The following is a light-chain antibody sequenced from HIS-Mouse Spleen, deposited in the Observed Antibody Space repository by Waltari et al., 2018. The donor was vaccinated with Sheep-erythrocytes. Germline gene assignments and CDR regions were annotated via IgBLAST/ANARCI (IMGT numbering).Light chain of an antibody. CDR1: RTEVGSYNL. Sequence: QPALTPPASVSGSPGQSITISCTGTRTEVGSYNLVSWHQQHPGKAPKPMIYEGSKRPSGVSNRFSGSKSGNTASLTSSGLQAEDEADYYCCSYAGSSTPWVFGGGTKLTVL. CDR2: EGS. J-gene: IGLJ3*02. CDR3: CSYAGSSTPWV. V-gene: IGLV2-23*01.